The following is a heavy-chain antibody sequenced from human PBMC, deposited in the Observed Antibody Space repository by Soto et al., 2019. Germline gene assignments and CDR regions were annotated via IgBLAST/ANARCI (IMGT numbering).Heavy chain of an antibody. CDR3: AAPGAAEVFGYYAFDK. Sequence: GASVKVSCKASGDTFTTHAISWVRQAPGQGLEWLGGIVAMCGKPNCAQKFQGRVTITADESTSTAYMEVSSLRSEDTAVYYCAAPGAAEVFGYYAFDKWGQGTRVTVSS. CDR2: IVAMCGKP. D-gene: IGHD5-18*01. J-gene: IGHJ3*02. CDR1: GDTFTTHA. V-gene: IGHV1-69*13.